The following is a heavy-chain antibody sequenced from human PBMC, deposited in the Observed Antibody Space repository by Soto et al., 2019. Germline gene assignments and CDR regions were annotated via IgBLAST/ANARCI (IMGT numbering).Heavy chain of an antibody. CDR3: ARDHFGSGSYYILNWFDP. CDR2: IIPILGIA. CDR1: GGTFSSYT. V-gene: IGHV1-69*08. J-gene: IGHJ5*02. D-gene: IGHD3-10*01. Sequence: QVQLVQSGAEVKKPGSSVKVSCKASGGTFSSYTISWVRQAPGQGLEWMRRIIPILGIANYAQKFQGRVTITADKSTSTAYMELSSLRSEDTAVYYCARDHFGSGSYYILNWFDPWGQGTLVTVSS.